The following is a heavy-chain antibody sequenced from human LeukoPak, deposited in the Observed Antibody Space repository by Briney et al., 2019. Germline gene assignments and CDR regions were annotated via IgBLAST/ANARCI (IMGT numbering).Heavy chain of an antibody. CDR1: GYSISSGYY. Sequence: SETLSLTCTVSGYSISSGYYWGWIRQPPGKGLEWIGSIYHSGRTFYNPSLKSRVTISVDTSKNQFSLKLTSVTAADTAVYYCARSQVKWLAFDYWGQGTLVTVSS. J-gene: IGHJ4*02. D-gene: IGHD6-19*01. V-gene: IGHV4-38-2*02. CDR2: IYHSGRT. CDR3: ARSQVKWLAFDY.